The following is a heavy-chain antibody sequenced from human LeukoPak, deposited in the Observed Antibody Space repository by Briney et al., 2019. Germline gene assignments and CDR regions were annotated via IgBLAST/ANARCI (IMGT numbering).Heavy chain of an antibody. CDR1: GFTFSSHA. J-gene: IGHJ4*02. V-gene: IGHV3-23*01. D-gene: IGHD5-18*01. CDR2: ISGSCGST. Sequence: GGSLRLSCAASGFTFSSHAMSWVRQAPGKGLDWASAISGSCGSTYYADSVKGRFTISRDNSKNTLYLQMNSLRAEDTAVYYCAKDTGYSYGYSDYWGQGTLVTVSS. CDR3: AKDTGYSYGYSDY.